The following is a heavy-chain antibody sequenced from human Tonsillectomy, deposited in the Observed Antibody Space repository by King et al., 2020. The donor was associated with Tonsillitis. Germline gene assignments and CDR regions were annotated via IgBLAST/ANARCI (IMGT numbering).Heavy chain of an antibody. Sequence: GQLVQSGGGVVQPGGSLRLSCAASGFTFDDYAMHWVRQAPGKGLEWVSLIGGDGGSTYYADSVKGRFTISRDNSKNSLYLQLNSLKTEDTALYYCAKDYGDYVSLADYWGQGTLVTVSS. CDR1: GFTFDDYA. V-gene: IGHV3-43*02. D-gene: IGHD4-17*01. J-gene: IGHJ4*02. CDR2: IGGDGGST. CDR3: AKDYGDYVSLADY.